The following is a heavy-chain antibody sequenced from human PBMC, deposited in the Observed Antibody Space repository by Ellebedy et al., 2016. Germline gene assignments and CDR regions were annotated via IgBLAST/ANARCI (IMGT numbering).Heavy chain of an antibody. V-gene: IGHV1-2*02. CDR2: INPNSGGT. CDR3: ARASSWYREDFDY. CDR1: GYTFTGYY. D-gene: IGHD6-13*01. Sequence: ASVKVSCXTSGYTFTGYYMHWVRQAPGQGLEWMGWINPNSGGTNYAQKFQGRVTMTRDTSISTAYMELSRLRSDDTAVFYCARASSWYREDFDYWGQGTLVTVSS. J-gene: IGHJ4*02.